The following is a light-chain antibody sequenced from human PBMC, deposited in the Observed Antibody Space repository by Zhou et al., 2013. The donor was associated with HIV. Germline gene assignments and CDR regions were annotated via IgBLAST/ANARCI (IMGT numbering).Light chain of an antibody. CDR2: AAS. V-gene: IGKV1-39*01. Sequence: DIRMTQSPSSLSASTGDKVNITCRASQYISSSLAWYQQRLGKAPELLIYAASTLQAGVPSRFSGSGSGPDFTLTISSLQPEDFATYYCQQSYSSPRALTFGGGTKVEIK. J-gene: IGKJ4*01. CDR1: QYISSS. CDR3: QQSYSSPRALT.